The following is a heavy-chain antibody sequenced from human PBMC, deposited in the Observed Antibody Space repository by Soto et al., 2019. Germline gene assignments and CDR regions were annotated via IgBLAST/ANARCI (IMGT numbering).Heavy chain of an antibody. CDR3: ARDLWGYCGTDCYPLDV. V-gene: IGHV4-59*01. D-gene: IGHD2-21*02. CDR1: GGSFSDYY. CDR2: MYNTGST. J-gene: IGHJ6*02. Sequence: SETLSLTCAVSGGSFSDYYYTWIRQPPGKGLEWIGYMYNTGSTVYNPSFKSRVTISVDTSKNQFSLKLNSVTAADTAVYYCARDLWGYCGTDCYPLDVWGQGTTVTVSS.